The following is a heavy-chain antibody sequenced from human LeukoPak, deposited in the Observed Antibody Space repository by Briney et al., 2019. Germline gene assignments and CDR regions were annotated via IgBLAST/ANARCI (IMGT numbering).Heavy chain of an antibody. CDR1: GFSFSDYD. Sequence: GGSLRLSCAASGFSFSDYDIHWVRLAPGKGLEWVTFIRYDGSNTYAESVKGRFTISRDNTKNSLYLQMNSLRAEDTAVYYCARRATTERGHSYGLDYWGQGTLVTVSS. J-gene: IGHJ4*01. CDR3: ARRATTERGHSYGLDY. CDR2: IRYDGSNT. D-gene: IGHD5-18*01. V-gene: IGHV3-30*02.